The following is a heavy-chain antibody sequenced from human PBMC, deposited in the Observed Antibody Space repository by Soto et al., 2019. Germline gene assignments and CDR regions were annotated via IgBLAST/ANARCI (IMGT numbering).Heavy chain of an antibody. V-gene: IGHV5-51*01. CDR2: IYPGDSDT. D-gene: IGHD3-22*01. CDR1: GYSFTSYW. CDR3: ATRFLTYYYDSSGYSDAFDI. Sequence: PGESLKISCKGSGYSFTSYWIGWVRQMPGKGLELMGIIYPGDSDTRYSPSFQGQVTISADKSISTAYLQWSSLKASDTAMYYCATRFLTYYYDSSGYSDAFDIWGQGTMVTVSS. J-gene: IGHJ3*02.